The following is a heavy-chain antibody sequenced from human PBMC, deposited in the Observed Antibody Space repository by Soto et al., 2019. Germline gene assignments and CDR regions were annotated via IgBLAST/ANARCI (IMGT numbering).Heavy chain of an antibody. CDR3: ARVDSSLVRLVVQFYFDH. J-gene: IGHJ4*02. Sequence: QVQLVQSGAEAKEPGSSVKVSCKASGGTFNGYSISWVRQAPGQGLEWVGGPIPIFTTANYAQKFQGRLTMTAEESASTAYMELSGLRSDDTAIYYCARVDSSLVRLVVQFYFDHLGQGTLVTVSS. CDR2: PIPIFTTA. V-gene: IGHV1-69*01. D-gene: IGHD2-15*01. CDR1: GGTFNGYS.